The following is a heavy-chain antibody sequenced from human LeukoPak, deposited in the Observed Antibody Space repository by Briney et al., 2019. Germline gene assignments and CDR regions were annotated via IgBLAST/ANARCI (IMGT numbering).Heavy chain of an antibody. D-gene: IGHD3-9*01. CDR2: INPNSGGT. V-gene: IGHV1-2*02. Sequence: ASVKVSCKASGYTFTGYYMHWVRQAPGQGLEWMGWINPNSGGTNYAQKFQDRVTMTRDTSISTAYMELSRLRSDDAAVYYCARERITTLVGAFDIWGQGTMVTVSS. CDR1: GYTFTGYY. CDR3: ARERITTLVGAFDI. J-gene: IGHJ3*02.